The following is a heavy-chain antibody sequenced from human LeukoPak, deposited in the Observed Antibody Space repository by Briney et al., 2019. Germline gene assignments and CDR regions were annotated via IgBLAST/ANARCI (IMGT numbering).Heavy chain of an antibody. CDR1: GGSNSSGSYY. CDR2: IYTSGST. D-gene: IGHD3-9*01. J-gene: IGHJ4*02. Sequence: SQTLSLTCTVSGGSNSSGSYYWSWIRQPAGKGLEWIGRIYTSGSTNYNPSLKSRVTISVDTSKNQFSLKLSSVTAADTAVYYCAREDILTGSAAYWGQGTLVTVSS. CDR3: AREDILTGSAAY. V-gene: IGHV4-61*02.